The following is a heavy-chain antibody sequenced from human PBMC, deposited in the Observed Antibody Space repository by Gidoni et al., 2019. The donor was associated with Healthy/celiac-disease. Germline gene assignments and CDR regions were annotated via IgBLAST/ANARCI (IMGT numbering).Heavy chain of an antibody. CDR3: AKIPRDGYNFGTVFDY. V-gene: IGHV3-23*01. Sequence: EVQLLESGGGLVQPGGSLRLSCAASGFTFSRYAMSWVRQAPGKGLEWVSAISGSGGSTYYADSVKGRFTISRDNSKNTLYLQMNSLRAEDTAVYYCAKIPRDGYNFGTVFDYWGQGTLVTVSS. J-gene: IGHJ4*02. CDR2: ISGSGGST. CDR1: GFTFSRYA. D-gene: IGHD5-12*01.